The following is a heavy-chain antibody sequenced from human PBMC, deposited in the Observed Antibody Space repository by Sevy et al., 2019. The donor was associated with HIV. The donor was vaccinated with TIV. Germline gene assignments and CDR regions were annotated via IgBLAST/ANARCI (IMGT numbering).Heavy chain of an antibody. CDR1: GFTFSSYS. J-gene: IGHJ3*02. V-gene: IGHV3-21*01. Sequence: GESLKISCAASGFTFSSYSMNWVRQAPGKGLEWVSSISSSSSYIYYADSVKGRFTISRDNAKNSLYLQMNSLRAEDTAVYYCAREGHGTTWYAFDIWGQGTMVTVSS. CDR2: ISSSSSYI. CDR3: AREGHGTTWYAFDI. D-gene: IGHD1-1*01.